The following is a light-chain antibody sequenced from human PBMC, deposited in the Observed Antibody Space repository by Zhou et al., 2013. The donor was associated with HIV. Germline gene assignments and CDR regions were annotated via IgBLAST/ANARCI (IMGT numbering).Light chain of an antibody. V-gene: IGKV3D-20*02. J-gene: IGKJ4*01. Sequence: EIVLTQSPGTLSLSPGERATLSCRASHTISANYLAWYQQKPGQAPRLLVYGASTRATGIPARFSGSGSGTDFTLTISSLEPEDFAVYYCQQRSNWPLTFGGGTKVEIK. CDR3: QQRSNWPLT. CDR2: GAS. CDR1: HTISANY.